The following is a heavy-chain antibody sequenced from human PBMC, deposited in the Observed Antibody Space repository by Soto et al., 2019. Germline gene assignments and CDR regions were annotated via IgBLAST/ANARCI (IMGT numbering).Heavy chain of an antibody. CDR2: INSDGSST. Sequence: GGSLRLSCAASGFTVSRYWMHWVRQAPGKGLVWVSRINSDGSSTSYADSVKGRFTISRDNARNRLYLQMNSLRGEDTAVYYCVREGYCSGGSCRLDWFDPWGQGTLVTVSS. CDR1: GFTVSRYW. V-gene: IGHV3-74*01. J-gene: IGHJ5*02. D-gene: IGHD2-15*01. CDR3: VREGYCSGGSCRLDWFDP.